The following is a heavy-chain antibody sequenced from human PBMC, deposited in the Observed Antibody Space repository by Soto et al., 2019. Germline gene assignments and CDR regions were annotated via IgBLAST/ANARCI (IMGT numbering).Heavy chain of an antibody. CDR1: GFSVSDHF. D-gene: IGHD1-20*01. CDR3: ASSITQMLTD. Sequence: EVQLVESGGGLVQSGGSLRLSCTASGFSVSDHFMDWVRQTPGKGLEWLGQITNSAGGDTTFYAASVKGRFTVSKDESRNSLYLQMNSLKTEDTAVYYCASSITQMLTDWGQGTLVAVAS. V-gene: IGHV3-72*01. J-gene: IGHJ4*02. CDR2: ITNSAGGDTT.